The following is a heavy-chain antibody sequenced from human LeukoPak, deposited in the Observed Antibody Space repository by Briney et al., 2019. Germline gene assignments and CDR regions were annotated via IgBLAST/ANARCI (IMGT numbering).Heavy chain of an antibody. Sequence: GGSLRLSCAASGFTFSSYAMSWVRQAPGKGLEWVSAISGSGGSTYYADSVKGRFAISRDNSKNTLFLQLHNLRVEDTALYYCARDLHYYVAMDVWGRGTTVTVSS. D-gene: IGHD3-10*02. CDR2: ISGSGGST. CDR1: GFTFSSYA. J-gene: IGHJ6*02. V-gene: IGHV3-23*01. CDR3: ARDLHYYVAMDV.